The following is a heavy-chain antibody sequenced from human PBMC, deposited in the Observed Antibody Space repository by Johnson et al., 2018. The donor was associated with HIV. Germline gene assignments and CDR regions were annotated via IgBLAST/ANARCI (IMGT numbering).Heavy chain of an antibody. V-gene: IGHV3-33*01. CDR2: IWYDGSNK. Sequence: VQLVESGGGLVQPGRSLRLSCAASGFTFSSYGMHWVRQAPGKGLEWVAVIWYDGSNKYYADSVKGRFTISRDDSKNTLYLQMNSLRAEDTALYYCARVAAAAGRMTDAFDIWGQGTMVSVSS. CDR3: ARVAAAAGRMTDAFDI. CDR1: GFTFSSYG. D-gene: IGHD6-13*01. J-gene: IGHJ3*02.